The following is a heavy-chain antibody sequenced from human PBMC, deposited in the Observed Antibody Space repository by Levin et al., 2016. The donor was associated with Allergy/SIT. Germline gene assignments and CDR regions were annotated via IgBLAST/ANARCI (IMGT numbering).Heavy chain of an antibody. Sequence: GGSLRLSCAGYGFTFRDYAMRWVRQAPGKGLEWVSAISDNSGAKTDYADSVKGRFTVSRDNSKNTLYLQMNSLRAEDTAVYYCAIFGYCSGQPCHARGYWGQGTLVTVSS. V-gene: IGHV3-23*01. CDR3: AIFGYCSGQPCHARGY. CDR1: GFTFRDYA. J-gene: IGHJ4*02. D-gene: IGHD2-15*01. CDR2: ISDNSGAKT.